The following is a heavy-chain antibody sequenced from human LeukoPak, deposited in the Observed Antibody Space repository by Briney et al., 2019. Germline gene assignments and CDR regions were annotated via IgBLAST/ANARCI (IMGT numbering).Heavy chain of an antibody. Sequence: AASVKVSCKASGGTFSSYAISWVRQAPGQGLEWMGRIIPILGIANYAQKFQGRVTITADKSTSTAYMELSSLRSEDTAVYYCARGGLGYCSSTSCYPPVYYYYGMDVWGQGTTVTVSS. J-gene: IGHJ6*02. CDR1: GGTFSSYA. D-gene: IGHD2-2*01. CDR3: ARGGLGYCSSTSCYPPVYYYYGMDV. V-gene: IGHV1-69*04. CDR2: IIPILGIA.